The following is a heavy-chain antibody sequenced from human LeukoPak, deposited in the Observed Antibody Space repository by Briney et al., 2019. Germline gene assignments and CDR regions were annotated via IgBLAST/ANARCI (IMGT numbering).Heavy chain of an antibody. V-gene: IGHV1-46*01. CDR3: AREGLYGDFDY. CDR1: GYTFTSYY. CDR2: INPSGGST. J-gene: IGHJ4*02. Sequence: ASVKVSCKASGYTFTSYYMHWVRQAPGQGLEWMGIINPSGGSTSYAQKFQGRVTIDRDTSASTAYMELSSLSSEDMAVYYCAREGLYGDFDYWGQGTLVTVSS. D-gene: IGHD4-17*01.